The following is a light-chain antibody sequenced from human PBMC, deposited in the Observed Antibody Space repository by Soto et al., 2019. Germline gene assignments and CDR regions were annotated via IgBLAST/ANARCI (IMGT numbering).Light chain of an antibody. CDR1: TGAVTGGHY. J-gene: IGLJ1*01. CDR2: DTS. CDR3: FLSYSGSQGV. V-gene: IGLV7-46*01. Sequence: QALVTQESAVTVAPGGTGTLTCGSSTGAVTGGHYPYWVQQKPGQAPRTLIYDTSNKHSWKPARFSGARLGGKAALTLSGGQAEDATDYYTFLSYSGSQGVFGAGTTPPVL.